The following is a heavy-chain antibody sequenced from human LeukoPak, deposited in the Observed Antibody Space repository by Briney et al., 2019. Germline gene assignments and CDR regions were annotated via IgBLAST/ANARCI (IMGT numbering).Heavy chain of an antibody. CDR2: ISAYNGNT. Sequence: ASVKVSCKASGYTFTSYGISWVRQAPGQGLEWMGWISAYNGNTNYAQKLQGRVTMTTDTSASTAYMELSSLRSEDTAVYYCARTKPGIAAAGTPWGQGTLVTVSS. J-gene: IGHJ5*02. CDR1: GYTFTSYG. V-gene: IGHV1-18*01. CDR3: ARTKPGIAAAGTP. D-gene: IGHD6-13*01.